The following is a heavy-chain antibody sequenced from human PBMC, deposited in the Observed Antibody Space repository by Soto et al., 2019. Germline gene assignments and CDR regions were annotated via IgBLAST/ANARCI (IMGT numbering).Heavy chain of an antibody. CDR2: INHSGST. Sequence: SETLSLTCAVYGGSFSGYYWSWIRQPPGKGLEWIGEINHSGSTNYNPSLKSRVTISVDTSKNQFSLKLSSVTAADTAVYYCVRVQLSSVRYKSPDYWGQGILVTVSS. CDR1: GGSFSGYY. D-gene: IGHD6-19*01. J-gene: IGHJ4*02. CDR3: VRVQLSSVRYKSPDY. V-gene: IGHV4-34*01.